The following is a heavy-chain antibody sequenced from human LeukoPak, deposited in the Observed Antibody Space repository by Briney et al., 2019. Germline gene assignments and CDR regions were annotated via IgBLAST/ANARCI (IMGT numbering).Heavy chain of an antibody. Sequence: GGSLRLSCAASGFTFSSYGMHWVRQAPGKGLERAAVIWYDGSNKYYADSVKGRFTISRDNSKNTLYLQMNSLRAEDTAVYYCARGYSYGHDAFDIWGQGTMVTVSS. CDR2: IWYDGSNK. D-gene: IGHD5-18*01. CDR1: GFTFSSYG. J-gene: IGHJ3*02. CDR3: ARGYSYGHDAFDI. V-gene: IGHV3-33*01.